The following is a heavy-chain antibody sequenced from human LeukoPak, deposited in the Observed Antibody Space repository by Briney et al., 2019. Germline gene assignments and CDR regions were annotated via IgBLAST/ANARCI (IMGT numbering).Heavy chain of an antibody. CDR1: GLTVSSNY. V-gene: IGHV3-66*02. J-gene: IGHJ5*02. CDR3: AGGVRYYDFWSGYSYTNWFDP. D-gene: IGHD3-3*01. CDR2: IYSGGST. Sequence: GGSLRLSCAASGLTVSSNYMSWVRQAPGKGLEWVSVIYSGGSTYYADSVKGRFTISRDNSKNTLYLQMNSLRAEDTAVYYCAGGVRYYDFWSGYSYTNWFDPWGQGTLVTVSS.